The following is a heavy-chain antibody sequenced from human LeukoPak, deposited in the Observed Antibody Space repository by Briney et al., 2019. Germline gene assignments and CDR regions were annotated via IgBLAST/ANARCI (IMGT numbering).Heavy chain of an antibody. Sequence: SETLSLTCTVSGGSISSYYWSWTRQPPGKGLEWIGYIYYSGSTNYNPSLKSRVTISVDTSKNQFSLKLSSVTAADTAVYYCARHERYSGYDYYFDYWGQGTLVTVSS. CDR3: ARHERYSGYDYYFDY. CDR1: GGSISSYY. D-gene: IGHD5-12*01. V-gene: IGHV4-59*08. CDR2: IYYSGST. J-gene: IGHJ4*02.